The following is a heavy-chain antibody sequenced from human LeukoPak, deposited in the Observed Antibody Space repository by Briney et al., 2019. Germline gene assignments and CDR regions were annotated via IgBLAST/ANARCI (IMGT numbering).Heavy chain of an antibody. CDR1: GGSFSGYY. V-gene: IGHV4-34*01. Sequence: PSETLSLTCAVYGGSFSGYYWSWIRQPPGKGLEWIGEINHSGSTNYNPSLKSRVTISVDTSKNQFSLKLSSVTAADTAVYYCARGVRRQQLSPSLFDYWGQGTLVTVSS. J-gene: IGHJ4*02. D-gene: IGHD6-13*01. CDR2: INHSGST. CDR3: ARGVRRQQLSPSLFDY.